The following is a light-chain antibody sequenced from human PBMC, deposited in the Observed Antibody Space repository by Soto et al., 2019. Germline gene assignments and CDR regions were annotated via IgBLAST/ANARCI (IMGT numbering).Light chain of an antibody. CDR1: QSVSNN. J-gene: IGKJ3*01. CDR2: GAS. Sequence: EVAMTQSPATLSVSPGERAILSCRTSQSVSNNLAWYQQKPGLAPRLLIYGASTRATGIPARFSGSGSGTEFTTTISSLQSEDFAVYYCQQYDTRPPFTFGPGTRVDIK. CDR3: QQYDTRPPFT. V-gene: IGKV3-15*01.